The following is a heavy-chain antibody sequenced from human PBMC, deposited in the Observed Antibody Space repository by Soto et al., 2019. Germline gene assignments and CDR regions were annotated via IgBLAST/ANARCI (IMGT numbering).Heavy chain of an antibody. CDR1: GASMNSYH. Sequence: SETLSLTCTVSGASMNSYHWSWIRQPAGKGLEWIGHIHSSGSTNYNPSLKSRVTMSVDTSKNQFSLKLMSLTAADTAVYYCARDQGVAAAGITWFDPWGQGSLVTVSS. CDR2: IHSSGST. D-gene: IGHD6-13*01. V-gene: IGHV4-4*07. CDR3: ARDQGVAAAGITWFDP. J-gene: IGHJ5*02.